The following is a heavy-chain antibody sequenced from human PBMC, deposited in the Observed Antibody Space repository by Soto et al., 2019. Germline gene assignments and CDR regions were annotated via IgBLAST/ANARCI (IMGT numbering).Heavy chain of an antibody. CDR3: ARDLVLRRRDSGSYGHPYYGMDV. V-gene: IGHV1-2*04. J-gene: IGHJ6*02. D-gene: IGHD1-26*01. CDR2: INPNSGGT. Sequence: GASVKVSCKASGYTFTGYYMRWVRQAPGQGLEWMGWINPNSGGTNYAQKFQGWVTMTRDTSISTAYMELSRLRSDDTAVYYCARDLVLRRRDSGSYGHPYYGMDVWGQGTTVTVSS. CDR1: GYTFTGYY.